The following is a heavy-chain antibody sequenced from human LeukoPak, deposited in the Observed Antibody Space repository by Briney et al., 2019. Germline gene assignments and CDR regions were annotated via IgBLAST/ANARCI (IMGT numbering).Heavy chain of an antibody. Sequence: GGSLRLSCAASGFTFSSYAMSWVRQAPGKGLEWVSTISGSGGSTYYADSVKGRFTISRDNSKNTLYLQMNSLRAEDTAVYYCAKSSYYDSSGYYREYYFDYWGQGTLVTVSS. CDR3: AKSSYYDSSGYYREYYFDY. V-gene: IGHV3-23*01. CDR1: GFTFSSYA. D-gene: IGHD3-22*01. CDR2: ISGSGGST. J-gene: IGHJ4*02.